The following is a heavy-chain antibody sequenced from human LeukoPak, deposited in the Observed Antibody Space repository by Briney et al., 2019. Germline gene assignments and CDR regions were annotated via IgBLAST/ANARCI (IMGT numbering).Heavy chain of an antibody. D-gene: IGHD6-13*01. CDR1: GGSVSSGSYY. CDR2: IYYSGST. Sequence: SETLSLTCTVSGGSVSSGSYYWSWIRQPPGKGLGWIGYIYYSGSTNYNPSLKSRVTISVDTSKNQFSLKLSSVTAADTAVYYCARVRGYWYAFDIWGQGTMVTVSS. J-gene: IGHJ3*02. V-gene: IGHV4-61*01. CDR3: ARVRGYWYAFDI.